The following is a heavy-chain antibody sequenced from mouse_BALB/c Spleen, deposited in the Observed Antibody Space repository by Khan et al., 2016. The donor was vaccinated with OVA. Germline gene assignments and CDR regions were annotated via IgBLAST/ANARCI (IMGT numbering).Heavy chain of an antibody. V-gene: IGHV2-6*02. CDR3: ARWFDGYSSLYAMDY. Sequence: QVQLKESGPGLVAPSQSLSITCTVSGFSLTSYGVHWVRQPPGKGLEWLVVIWSDGSTNYNSVLKSRLSISKDNSKSQVFLKMNSLPTDDTAIYYCARWFDGYSSLYAMDYGGQGTSVTVSS. CDR2: IWSDGST. J-gene: IGHJ4*01. D-gene: IGHD2-3*01. CDR1: GFSLTSYG.